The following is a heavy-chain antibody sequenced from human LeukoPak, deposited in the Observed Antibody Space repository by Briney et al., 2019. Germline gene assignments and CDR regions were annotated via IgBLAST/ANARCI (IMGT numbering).Heavy chain of an antibody. CDR3: VRHWVHDFGGSDWYFDL. CDR2: MFYGGTT. D-gene: IGHD4-23*01. CDR1: GDSLSRSS. J-gene: IGHJ2*01. V-gene: IGHV4-59*08. Sequence: SETLSLTCTVSGDSLSRSSWSWIRQSPGGGLEWIGYMFYGGTTNHNPSLKGRVTMSMVTSKDQFSLSLTSVTAADTAVYFCVRHWVHDFGGSDWYFDLWGRGTLVTVSS.